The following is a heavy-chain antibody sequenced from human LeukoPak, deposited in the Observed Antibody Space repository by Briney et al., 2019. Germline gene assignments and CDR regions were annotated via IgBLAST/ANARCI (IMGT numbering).Heavy chain of an antibody. CDR1: GGSISSGGYS. D-gene: IGHD3-22*01. J-gene: IGHJ5*02. Sequence: SQTLSLTCAVSGGSISSGGYSWSWIRQPPGKGLEWIGYIYHSGNTYYNPSLKSRVTISVDRSKNQFSLKLSSVTAADTAVYYCARAVGSSGPYNWFDPWGQGTLVTVSS. CDR3: ARAVGSSGPYNWFDP. CDR2: IYHSGNT. V-gene: IGHV4-30-2*01.